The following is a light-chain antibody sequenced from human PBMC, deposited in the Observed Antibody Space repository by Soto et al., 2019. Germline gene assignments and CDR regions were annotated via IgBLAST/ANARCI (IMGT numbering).Light chain of an antibody. CDR2: DAS. V-gene: IGKV1-33*01. J-gene: IGKJ3*01. CDR1: QDINNC. CDR3: QQYDNLPLT. Sequence: DIQMTQIPSSLSASVGDRVTITCQASQDINNCLNWYPQKPGKAPNLLIYDASNLESGVPSRFNGSVSGTHFTLTISSLQPEDTATYYCQQYDNLPLTFGPGTKVEIK.